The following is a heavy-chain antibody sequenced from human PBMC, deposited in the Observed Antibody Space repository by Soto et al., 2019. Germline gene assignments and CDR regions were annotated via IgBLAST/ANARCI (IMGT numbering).Heavy chain of an antibody. Sequence: QVQLVESGGGVVQPGRSLRLSCAASGFTFSSYGMHWVRQAPGKGLEWVAVISYDGSNEYYADSVKGRFTISRDNSKNTLYLQMNSLRAEDTAVYYCARDDIPGRAVAIYGMDIWGQGTTVTVSS. CDR3: ARDDIPGRAVAIYGMDI. CDR2: ISYDGSNE. D-gene: IGHD6-19*01. CDR1: GFTFSSYG. J-gene: IGHJ6*02. V-gene: IGHV3-30*03.